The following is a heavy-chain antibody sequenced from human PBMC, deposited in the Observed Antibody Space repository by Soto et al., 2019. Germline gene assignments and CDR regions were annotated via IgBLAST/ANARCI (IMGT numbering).Heavy chain of an antibody. Sequence: GGSLRLSCAASGFTFSSYWMSWVRQAPGKGLEWVANIKQDGSDKYYVDSVKGRFTISRDNAKNSLYLQMNSLTSEDTAVYYCARYTYTSRYSYYGMDVWGHGTTVTVSS. D-gene: IGHD6-13*01. J-gene: IGHJ6*02. CDR1: GFTFSSYW. CDR2: IKQDGSDK. CDR3: ARYTYTSRYSYYGMDV. V-gene: IGHV3-7*03.